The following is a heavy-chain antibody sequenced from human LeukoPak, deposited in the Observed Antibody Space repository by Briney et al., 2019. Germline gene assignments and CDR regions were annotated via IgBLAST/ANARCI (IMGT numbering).Heavy chain of an antibody. V-gene: IGHV3-48*03. D-gene: IGHD2-15*01. J-gene: IGHJ3*02. CDR1: GFTFSSYE. Sequence: GGSLRLSCAASGFTFSSYEMNWVRQVPGKGLEWVSYISRSGTTTHYGDSVKGRFTISRDNTKNSLYLQMNSLRAEDTAVYYCARDDIGPDAFDIWGQGTMVTVSS. CDR2: ISRSGTTT. CDR3: ARDDIGPDAFDI.